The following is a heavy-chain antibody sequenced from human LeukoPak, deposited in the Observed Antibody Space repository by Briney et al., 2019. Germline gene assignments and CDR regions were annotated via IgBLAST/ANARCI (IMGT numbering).Heavy chain of an antibody. J-gene: IGHJ4*02. V-gene: IGHV3-33*06. D-gene: IGHD5-24*01. CDR2: IWYDGSNK. CDR3: AKDSDGYNYWFDY. Sequence: GGSLRLSCAASGFTFSSYGMHWVRQAPGKGLGWVAVIWYDGSNKYYADSVKGRFTISRDNSKNTLYLQMNSLRAEDTAVYYCAKDSDGYNYWFDYWGQGTLVTVSS. CDR1: GFTFSSYG.